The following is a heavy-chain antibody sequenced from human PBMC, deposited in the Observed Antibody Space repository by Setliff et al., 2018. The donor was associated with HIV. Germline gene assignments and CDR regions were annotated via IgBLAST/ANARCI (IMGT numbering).Heavy chain of an antibody. CDR3: ARRGSGFFHYYYYMDV. J-gene: IGHJ6*03. CDR1: GGPLNSRNW. CDR2: VFHSGSA. Sequence: PSETLSLTCAVSGGPLNSRNWWSWVRQPPGKGLEWIGEVFHSGSANSNASLRSRVMISVDTSKNQFSLKLSAVTAADTAVYYCARRGSGFFHYYYYMDVWGKGTTVTVSS. D-gene: IGHD3-10*01. V-gene: IGHV4-4*02.